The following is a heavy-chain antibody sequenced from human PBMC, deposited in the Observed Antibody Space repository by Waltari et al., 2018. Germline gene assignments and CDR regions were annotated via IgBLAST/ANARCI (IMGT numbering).Heavy chain of an antibody. CDR1: GFSLTSGYY. V-gene: IGHV4-38-2*01. J-gene: IGHJ4*02. CDR3: ATATTAHFDF. Sequence: QVQLQESGPGLVKPSETLSLTCAVSGFSLTSGYYWHWIRQPPGKGLEWVGTIYYSGTTYYTPSLQSRVSISVDTSKNEFSLTLTSVTAADTAVYYCATATTAHFDFWGQGSLVTVSS. D-gene: IGHD4-17*01. CDR2: IYYSGTT.